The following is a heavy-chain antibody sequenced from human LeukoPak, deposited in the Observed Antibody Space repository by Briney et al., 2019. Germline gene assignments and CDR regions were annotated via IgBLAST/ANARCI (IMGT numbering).Heavy chain of an antibody. Sequence: GASVKVPCKASGYTFTGYYTHWVRQAPGQGLEWMGWINPNSGGTNYAQKFQGRVTMTRDTSISTAYMELSRLRSDDTAVYYCAIQDDSSGYWGQGTLVTVSS. CDR2: INPNSGGT. D-gene: IGHD3-22*01. CDR3: AIQDDSSGY. V-gene: IGHV1-2*02. CDR1: GYTFTGYY. J-gene: IGHJ4*02.